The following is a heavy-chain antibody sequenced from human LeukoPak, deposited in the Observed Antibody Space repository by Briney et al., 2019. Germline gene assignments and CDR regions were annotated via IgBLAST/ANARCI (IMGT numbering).Heavy chain of an antibody. CDR3: ARDRYCSSTSCRPDWFDP. CDR1: GFTFSDYY. CDR2: ISSSGSTI. Sequence: PGGSLRLSCAASGFTFSDYYMSWIRQAPGKGLEWVSYISSSGSTIYYADSVKGRFTISRDNAKNSLYLQMNSLRAEDTAVYYCARDRYCSSTSCRPDWFDPWGQGTLVTVSS. J-gene: IGHJ5*02. D-gene: IGHD2-2*01. V-gene: IGHV3-11*04.